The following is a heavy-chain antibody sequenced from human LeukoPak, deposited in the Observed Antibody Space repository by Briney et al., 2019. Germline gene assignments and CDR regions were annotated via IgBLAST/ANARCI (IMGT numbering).Heavy chain of an antibody. CDR3: ARGGMAAGDY. J-gene: IGHJ4*02. V-gene: IGHV4-39*07. CDR1: GDSINSNNYY. D-gene: IGHD6-13*01. CDR2: INHSGST. Sequence: SETLSLTCTVSGDSINSNNYYWGWIRQPPGKGLEWIGEINHSGSTNYNPSLKSRVTISVDTSKNQFSLKLSSVTAADTAVYYCARGGMAAGDYWGQGTLVTVSS.